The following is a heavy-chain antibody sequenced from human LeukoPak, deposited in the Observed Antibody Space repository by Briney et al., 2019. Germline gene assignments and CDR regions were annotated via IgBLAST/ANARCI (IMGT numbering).Heavy chain of an antibody. D-gene: IGHD6-19*01. CDR2: IYHSGST. V-gene: IGHV4-4*02. CDR1: GGSISSSNW. CDR3: ARHRHQLGGWYDHDAFDI. Sequence: SGTLSLTCAVSGGSISSSNWWSWVRQPPGKGLEWIGEIYHSGSTNYNPSLKSRVTISVDTSKNQFSLKLSSVTAADTAVYYCARHRHQLGGWYDHDAFDIWGQGTMVTVSS. J-gene: IGHJ3*02.